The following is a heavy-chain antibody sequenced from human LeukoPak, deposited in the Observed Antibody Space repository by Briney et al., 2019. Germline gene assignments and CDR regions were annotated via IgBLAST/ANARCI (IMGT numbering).Heavy chain of an antibody. V-gene: IGHV3-74*01. Sequence: PGGSLRLSCAASGFTFSSYWMHWVRHAPGKGLVWVSRINSDGSSTSYADSVKGRFTISRDNAKNTLYLQMNSLRVEDTALYYCLTSSFDHWGQGTLVTVSS. J-gene: IGHJ4*02. CDR1: GFTFSSYW. CDR3: LTSSFDH. CDR2: INSDGSST.